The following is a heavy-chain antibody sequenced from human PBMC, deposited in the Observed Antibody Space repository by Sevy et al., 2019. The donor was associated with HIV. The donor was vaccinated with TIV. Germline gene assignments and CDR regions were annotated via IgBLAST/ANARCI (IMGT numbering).Heavy chain of an antibody. V-gene: IGHV3-23*01. CDR2: ISGRGGST. CDR3: AKGGSEGYDFWSGYMYYFDY. Sequence: GGSLRLSCAASGFTFSSYAMSWVRQAPGKGLEWVSAISGRGGSTYYADSVKGRFTISRDNSKNTLYLQMNSLRAEDTAVYYCAKGGSEGYDFWSGYMYYFDYWGQGTLVTVSS. D-gene: IGHD3-3*01. J-gene: IGHJ4*02. CDR1: GFTFSSYA.